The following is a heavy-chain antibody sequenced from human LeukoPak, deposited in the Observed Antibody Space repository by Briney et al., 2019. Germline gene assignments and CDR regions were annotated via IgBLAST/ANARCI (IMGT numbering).Heavy chain of an antibody. J-gene: IGHJ4*02. V-gene: IGHV3-30*02. CDR1: GFTFSNYG. CDR3: GKDSALYSSGWYGPIDY. D-gene: IGHD6-19*01. Sequence: GGSLRLSCAVSGFTFSNYGIHWVRQAPGKGLEWVAFIRYDGSNKYYADSVKDRFTISRDNSKITLYLQMNSLRAEDTAVYYCGKDSALYSSGWYGPIDYWGQGTLVTVYS. CDR2: IRYDGSNK.